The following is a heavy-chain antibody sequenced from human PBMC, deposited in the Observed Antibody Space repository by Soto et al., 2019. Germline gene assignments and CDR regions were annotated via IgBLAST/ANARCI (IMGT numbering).Heavy chain of an antibody. CDR1: RFTFSSYA. J-gene: IGHJ6*02. D-gene: IGHD2-2*01. V-gene: IGHV3-23*01. Sequence: GRSLRLPCAASRFTFSSYALRPVRQAPGKGLEWLPATSGSGGSTYYADSVKGRLSISRDTSMHTLYLQMNRLRAEATAVHYYANVRVPAAIHRPYYYYGMDVWGQGATVTVSS. CDR3: ANVRVPAAIHRPYYYYGMDV. CDR2: TSGSGGST.